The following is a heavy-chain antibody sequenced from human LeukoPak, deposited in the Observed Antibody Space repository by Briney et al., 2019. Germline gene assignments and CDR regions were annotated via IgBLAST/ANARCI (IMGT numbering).Heavy chain of an antibody. D-gene: IGHD3-10*01. Sequence: PGGSLRLSCAASGFTFSSYAMSWVRQAPGKGLEWVSGISSSGSGGSTYYADSVKGRFTISRDNSKNTLYLQINSLRAEDTAVYYCARDMYYGSGSENWGQGTLVTVSS. V-gene: IGHV3-23*01. CDR1: GFTFSSYA. J-gene: IGHJ4*02. CDR2: ISSSGSGGST. CDR3: ARDMYYGSGSEN.